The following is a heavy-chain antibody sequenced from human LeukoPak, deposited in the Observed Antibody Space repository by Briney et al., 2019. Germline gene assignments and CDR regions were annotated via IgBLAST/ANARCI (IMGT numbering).Heavy chain of an antibody. D-gene: IGHD5-24*01. CDR1: GGSISSYY. CDR3: ARVYGYNFYYFDY. V-gene: IGHV4-59*01. CDR2: LYYSGNT. Sequence: PSETLSLTCTVSGGSISSYYWSWIRQPPGKGLEWIAYLYYSGNTNHNPSLKSRATISVDTSKNQFSLKLASVTAADTAVYYCARVYGYNFYYFDYWGQGILVTVSS. J-gene: IGHJ4*02.